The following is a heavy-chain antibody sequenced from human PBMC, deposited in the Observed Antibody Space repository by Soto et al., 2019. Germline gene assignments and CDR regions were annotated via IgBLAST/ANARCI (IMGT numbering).Heavy chain of an antibody. V-gene: IGHV3-23*01. D-gene: IGHD7-27*01. Sequence: VQLLESGGGLVQPGGSLRLSCVASGFAFSSYAMSWVRQTPGRGLECVSSISSGSNTYYTDSVRGRFTISRDNSKNSLYLQMSSLRADDTALYYCAKASATGKSDGMDVWGQGTTVSVSS. CDR2: ISSGSNT. CDR3: AKASATGKSDGMDV. J-gene: IGHJ6*02. CDR1: GFAFSSYA.